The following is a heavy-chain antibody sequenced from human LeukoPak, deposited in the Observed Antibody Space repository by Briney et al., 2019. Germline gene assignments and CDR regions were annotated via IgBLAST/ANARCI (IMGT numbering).Heavy chain of an antibody. D-gene: IGHD1-26*01. CDR1: GGSFSGYY. CDR2: INHSGST. Sequence: SETLSLTCAVYGGSFSGYYWSWIRQPPGKGLEWIGEINHSGSTNYNPSLESRVSISVDTSRNQFSLKLSSVTAADTAMYYCARLRSPGDFDYWGQGTLVTVSS. V-gene: IGHV4-34*01. CDR3: ARLRSPGDFDY. J-gene: IGHJ4*02.